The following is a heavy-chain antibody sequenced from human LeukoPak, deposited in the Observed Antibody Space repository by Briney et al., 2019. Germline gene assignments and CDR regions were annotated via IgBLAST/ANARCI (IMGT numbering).Heavy chain of an antibody. CDR2: IYYSGST. J-gene: IGHJ6*03. V-gene: IGHV4-59*01. D-gene: IGHD6-6*01. CDR1: GGSISSYY. Sequence: PSETLSLTCTVSGGSISSYYWSWIRQPPGKGLEWIGYIYYSGSTNYNPSLKSRVTISVGTSKNQFSLKLSSVTAADTAVYYCARGMYSSSRLVYYYMDVWGKGTTVIVSS. CDR3: ARGMYSSSRLVYYYMDV.